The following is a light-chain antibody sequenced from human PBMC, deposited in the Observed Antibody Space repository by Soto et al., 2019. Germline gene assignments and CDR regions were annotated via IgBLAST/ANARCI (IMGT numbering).Light chain of an antibody. V-gene: IGKV1-39*01. Sequence: DIQMTQSPSSLSASVGDRVTITCRTSQSVSNYLNWYQQKSGEAPKLPIYAASTLQTGVPSRFSGSGSGTDFTLTISSLQPEDFATYYCQQSYSSPRTFGQGTKVDIK. J-gene: IGKJ1*01. CDR1: QSVSNY. CDR3: QQSYSSPRT. CDR2: AAS.